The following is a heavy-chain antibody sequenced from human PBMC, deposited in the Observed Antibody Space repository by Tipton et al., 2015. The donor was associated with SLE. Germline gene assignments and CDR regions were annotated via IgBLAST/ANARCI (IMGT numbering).Heavy chain of an antibody. CDR2: VSESGDTT. J-gene: IGHJ4*02. V-gene: IGHV3-23*01. CDR1: GFTFNVYV. Sequence: GSLRLSCAASGFTFNVYVMNWVRQAPGKGLEWVSTVSESGDTTYYADSVKGRFAISRDNAKDTLSLQMNSLRAEDTAVYYCAKLGSDDSTGSALDFWGQGTLVTVSS. CDR3: AKLGSDDSTGSALDF. D-gene: IGHD3-22*01.